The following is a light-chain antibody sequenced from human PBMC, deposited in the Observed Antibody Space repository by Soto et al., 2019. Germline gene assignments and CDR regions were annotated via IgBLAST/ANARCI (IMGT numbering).Light chain of an antibody. CDR1: SSDVGGYDY. J-gene: IGLJ1*01. Sequence: QSALTQPASVSGSPGQSITMSCTGTSSDVGGYDYVSWYQQHPGEVPKLIIVEVSSRPAWISNRFSASKSGNTASLTISGLQAEDEDYYYCSSYTTSRPYVFGTGTKLTVL. CDR2: EVS. V-gene: IGLV2-14*01. CDR3: SSYTTSRPYV.